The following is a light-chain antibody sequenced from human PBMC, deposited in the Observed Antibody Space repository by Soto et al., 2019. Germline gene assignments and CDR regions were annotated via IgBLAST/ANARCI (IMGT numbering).Light chain of an antibody. CDR2: DVS. J-gene: IGLJ2*01. CDR3: SSYTSSDTLV. V-gene: IGLV2-14*03. CDR1: SSDVGGYDY. Sequence: QSVLTQPASVSGSPGQSITISCTGTSSDVGGYDYVSWYQQHPGEAPRLIIYDVSNRPSGLSSRFSGSKSGITASLTISGLQTEDEADYYCSSYTSSDTLVFGGGTKLTVL.